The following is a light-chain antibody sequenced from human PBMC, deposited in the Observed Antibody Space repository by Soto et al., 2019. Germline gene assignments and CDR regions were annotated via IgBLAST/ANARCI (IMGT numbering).Light chain of an antibody. CDR3: QQRSNWPPF. J-gene: IGKJ3*01. CDR2: DAF. CDR1: QSIGNS. Sequence: TVLTQSPATLSLSPGERATLSCKASQSIGNSLGWFQQKPGQAPRLLIDDAFNRATGIPARFTGSGSGSDFTLTISSLEPEDFAVYYCQQRSNWPPFFGPGTKVDIK. V-gene: IGKV3-11*01.